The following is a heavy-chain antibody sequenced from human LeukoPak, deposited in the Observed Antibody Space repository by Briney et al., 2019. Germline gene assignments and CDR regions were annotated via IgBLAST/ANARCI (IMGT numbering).Heavy chain of an antibody. J-gene: IGHJ3*01. V-gene: IGHV4-39*01. Sequence: SETLSLTCTVSGGTISSSSYYWGWIRQPPGKGLEWIGSIYYTGSAYYNPSLKSRVTMSVDTSKNQFSLKLNSVTAADTAVYYCVRHPSSGCLSWGQGTMVTVSS. CDR3: VRHPSSGCLS. CDR1: GGTISSSSYY. D-gene: IGHD6-19*01. CDR2: IYYTGSA.